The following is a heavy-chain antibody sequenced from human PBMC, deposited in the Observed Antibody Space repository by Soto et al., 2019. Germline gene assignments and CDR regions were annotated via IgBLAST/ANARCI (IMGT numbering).Heavy chain of an antibody. J-gene: IGHJ4*02. CDR1: GYTFTSYG. Sequence: ASVKVSCTASGYTFTSYGISWVRQAPGQGLEWMGWISAYNGNTNYAQKLQGRVTMTTDTSTSTAYMELRSLRSDDTAVYYCAVTYYYDSSGYSPSYYFDYWGQGTLVTVSS. D-gene: IGHD3-22*01. CDR3: AVTYYYDSSGYSPSYYFDY. V-gene: IGHV1-18*04. CDR2: ISAYNGNT.